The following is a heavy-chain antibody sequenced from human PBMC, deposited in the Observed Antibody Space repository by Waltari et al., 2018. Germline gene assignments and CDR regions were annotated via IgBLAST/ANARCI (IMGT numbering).Heavy chain of an antibody. Sequence: EVQLVESGGGLIQPGGSLRLSCAASGFTVMSQYLRWVGQAPGKGLEWVSVIYSGGSTYYADSVKGRFTISRDNSKNTLYLQMNSLRAEDTAVYYCVIVLMVYATGAGAFDIWGQGTMVTVSS. CDR1: GFTVMSQY. V-gene: IGHV3-53*01. CDR2: IYSGGST. J-gene: IGHJ3*02. D-gene: IGHD2-8*01. CDR3: VIVLMVYATGAGAFDI.